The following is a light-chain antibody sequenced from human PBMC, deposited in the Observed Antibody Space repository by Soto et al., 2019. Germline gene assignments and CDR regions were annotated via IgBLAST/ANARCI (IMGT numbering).Light chain of an antibody. CDR2: DTS. V-gene: IGKV3-20*01. CDR1: QSVRDRY. J-gene: IGKJ1*01. CDR3: QQYGSSPGT. Sequence: EIVLTQSPGTLSLSPWERATLSCRASQSVRDRYLAWDQQKPGQAPSLLLYDTSTRATGVPDRVSGSGSGTDFALTISRGEPDDFAIYFCQQYGSSPGTFGQGTKVDIK.